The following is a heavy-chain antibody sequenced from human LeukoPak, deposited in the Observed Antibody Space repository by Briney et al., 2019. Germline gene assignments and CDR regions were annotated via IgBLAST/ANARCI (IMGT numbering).Heavy chain of an antibody. CDR2: ISYDGSNK. D-gene: IGHD4-11*01. CDR1: GFTFSSYG. V-gene: IGHV3-30*18. CDR3: AKDYSNYYYYGMDV. J-gene: IGHJ6*02. Sequence: GRSLRLSCAASGFTFSSYGMHWVRQAPGKRLEWVAVISYDGSNKYYADSAKGRFTISRDNSKNTLYLQMNSLRAEDTAVYYCAKDYSNYYYYGMDVWGQGTTVTVSS.